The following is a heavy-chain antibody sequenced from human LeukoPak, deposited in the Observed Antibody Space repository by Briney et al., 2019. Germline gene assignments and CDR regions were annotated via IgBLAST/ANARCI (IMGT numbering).Heavy chain of an antibody. CDR3: TRPVDWELDDGPYYYGMDV. J-gene: IGHJ6*02. D-gene: IGHD1-26*01. Sequence: GGSLRLSCAASGFTFSGSAMHWVRQASGKGLEWVGRIRSKANSYATAYAASVKGRFTISRDDSKNTAYLQMNSLKTEDTAVYYCTRPVDWELDDGPYYYGMDVWGQGTTVTVSS. CDR2: IRSKANSYAT. CDR1: GFTFSGSA. V-gene: IGHV3-73*01.